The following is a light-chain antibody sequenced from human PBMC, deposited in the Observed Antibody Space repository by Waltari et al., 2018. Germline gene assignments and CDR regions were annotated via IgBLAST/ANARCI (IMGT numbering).Light chain of an antibody. CDR1: SSDIGGYSF. CDR2: EVS. Sequence: QSALTQPPSASGSPGQSVTISCTGTSSDIGGYSFVSWYQQHPGKAPKLMIYEVSQRPAVVPDRFSGSKSGNTASLTVSGLQAEDEAYYYCSSYAGSNTLVFGGGTKLTVL. V-gene: IGLV2-8*01. J-gene: IGLJ2*01. CDR3: SSYAGSNTLV.